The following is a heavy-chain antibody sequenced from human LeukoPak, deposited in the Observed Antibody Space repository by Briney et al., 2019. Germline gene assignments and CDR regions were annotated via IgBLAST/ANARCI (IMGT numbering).Heavy chain of an antibody. CDR3: ARVGRGLTTVDY. D-gene: IGHD4-11*01. V-gene: IGHV4-39*02. CDR2: MYQSGST. J-gene: IGHJ4*02. CDR1: GGSISSSSYY. Sequence: SETLSLTCTVSGGSISSSSYYWGWIRQPPGKGLEWIGSMYQSGSTYYKSSLKSRVTISVDTSKNYFSLKLSSVTAADTAVYYCARVGRGLTTVDYWGQGTLVTVSS.